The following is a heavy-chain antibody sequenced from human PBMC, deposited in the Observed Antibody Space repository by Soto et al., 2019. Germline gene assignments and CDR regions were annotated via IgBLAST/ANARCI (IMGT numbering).Heavy chain of an antibody. CDR3: AKAQVPAAIIGFYFDY. Sequence: GGSLRLSCAASGFTFSSYAMSWVRQAPGKGLEWVSAISGSGGSTYYADSVKGRFTISRDNSKNTLYLQMNSLRAEDTAVYYCAKAQVPAAIIGFYFDYWGQGTLVTVSS. J-gene: IGHJ4*02. V-gene: IGHV3-23*01. CDR2: ISGSGGST. D-gene: IGHD2-2*02. CDR1: GFTFSSYA.